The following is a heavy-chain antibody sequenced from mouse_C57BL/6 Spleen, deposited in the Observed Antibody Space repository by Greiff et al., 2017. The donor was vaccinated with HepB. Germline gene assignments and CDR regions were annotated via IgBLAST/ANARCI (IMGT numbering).Heavy chain of an antibody. J-gene: IGHJ4*01. Sequence: VHLVESGPGLVQPSQSLSITCTVSGFSLTSYGVHWVRQSPGKGLEWLGVIWSGGSTDYNAAFISRLSISKDNSKSQVFFKMNSLQADDTAIYYCARNRDYSNYDYAMDYWGQGTSVTVSS. D-gene: IGHD2-5*01. CDR2: IWSGGST. CDR3: ARNRDYSNYDYAMDY. CDR1: GFSLTSYG. V-gene: IGHV2-2*01.